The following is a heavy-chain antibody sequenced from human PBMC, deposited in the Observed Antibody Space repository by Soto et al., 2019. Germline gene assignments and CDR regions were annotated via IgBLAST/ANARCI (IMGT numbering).Heavy chain of an antibody. D-gene: IGHD3-22*01. CDR3: ARDILSPSRRTYYYDSSGSHAFDI. J-gene: IGHJ3*02. CDR1: GGTFSSYS. Sequence: ASVEVSCKASGGTFSSYSISWVLQAPGQGLEWMGGIIPIFGTANYAQKFQGRVTITADESTSTAYMELSSLRSEDTAVYYCARDILSPSRRTYYYDSSGSHAFDIWGQGTMVTVS. V-gene: IGHV1-69*13. CDR2: IIPIFGTA.